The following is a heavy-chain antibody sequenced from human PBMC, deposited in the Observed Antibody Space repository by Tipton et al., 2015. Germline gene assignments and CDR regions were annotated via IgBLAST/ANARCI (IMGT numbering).Heavy chain of an antibody. D-gene: IGHD6-19*01. CDR3: ARGQWLVNY. CDR1: GFIFGDHA. V-gene: IGHV3-23*01. CDR2: ISGSGDST. Sequence: SLRLSCTASGFIFGDHAMSWVCQAPGKGLEWVSSISGSGDSTYYADSVKGRFTISRDNSKNTLYLQMNSLRAEDTAVYYCARGQWLVNYWGQGTLVTVSS. J-gene: IGHJ4*02.